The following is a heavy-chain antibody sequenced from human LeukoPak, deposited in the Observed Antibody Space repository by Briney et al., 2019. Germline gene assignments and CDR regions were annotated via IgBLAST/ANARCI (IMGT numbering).Heavy chain of an antibody. D-gene: IGHD6-13*01. Sequence: GGSLRLSCAASGFTFDDYAMHWVRQAPGKGLEWVSGISWNSGSIGYADSVKGRFTISRDNAKNSLYLQMNSLRAEDTALYYCAKDTYRQLVLGGAFDIWGQGTMVTVSS. CDR1: GFTFDDYA. V-gene: IGHV3-9*01. J-gene: IGHJ3*02. CDR2: ISWNSGSI. CDR3: AKDTYRQLVLGGAFDI.